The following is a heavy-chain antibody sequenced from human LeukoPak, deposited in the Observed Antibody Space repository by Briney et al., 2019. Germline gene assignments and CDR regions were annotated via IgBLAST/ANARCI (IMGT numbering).Heavy chain of an antibody. J-gene: IGHJ5*02. CDR1: GYSFTSYW. CDR2: IGPSDSYT. V-gene: IGHV5-10-1*01. Sequence: GESLKISCKGSGYSFTSYWISWVRQMPGKGLEWMGRIGPSDSYTNYSPSFQGHVTISADKSISTAYLQWSSLKASDTAMYYCASVVPAANWFDPWGQGTLVTVSS. D-gene: IGHD2-2*01. CDR3: ASVVPAANWFDP.